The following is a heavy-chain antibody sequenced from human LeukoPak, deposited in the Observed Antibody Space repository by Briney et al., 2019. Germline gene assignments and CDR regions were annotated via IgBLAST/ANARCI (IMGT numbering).Heavy chain of an antibody. CDR2: ICYDGSNK. CDR3: ARAVGAARPYFDY. Sequence: GGSLRLSCAASGFTFSSYGMHWVRQAPGKGLEWVAVICYDGSNKYYPDSVKGRFTISRDNSKNTLYLQMNSLRAEDTAVYYCARAVGAARPYFDYWGKGTLVTVSS. V-gene: IGHV3-33*01. CDR1: GFTFSSYG. D-gene: IGHD6-6*01. J-gene: IGHJ4*02.